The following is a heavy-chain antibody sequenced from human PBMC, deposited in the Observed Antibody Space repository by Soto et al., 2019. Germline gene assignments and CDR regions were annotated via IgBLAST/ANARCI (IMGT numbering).Heavy chain of an antibody. V-gene: IGHV4-39*01. CDR3: ARLYYDSSGYYYLGYFDY. CDR2: LYYSGST. J-gene: IGHJ4*02. CDR1: GGSISRSTHY. Sequence: TPSLTWTVSGGSISRSTHYWGWIRQPPGKGLEWIGSLYYSGSTLYNPSLKSRVTISVDTSKNQFSLKVNSVTAADTAVYYCARLYYDSSGYYYLGYFDYWGQGTLVTLYS. D-gene: IGHD3-22*01.